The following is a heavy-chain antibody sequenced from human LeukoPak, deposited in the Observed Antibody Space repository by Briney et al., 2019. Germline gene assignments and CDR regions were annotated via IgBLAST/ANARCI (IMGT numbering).Heavy chain of an antibody. D-gene: IGHD3-10*01. CDR1: GFTFSSYW. Sequence: GGSLRLSCAASGFTFSSYWMSWVRQAPGKGLEWVANIKQDGSEKYYVDSVKGRFTISRDNAKNSLYLQMNSLRAEDTAVYYCARVEGLLWFGELLYYFAYWGQGTLVTVSS. CDR3: ARVEGLLWFGELLYYFAY. CDR2: IKQDGSEK. J-gene: IGHJ4*02. V-gene: IGHV3-7*03.